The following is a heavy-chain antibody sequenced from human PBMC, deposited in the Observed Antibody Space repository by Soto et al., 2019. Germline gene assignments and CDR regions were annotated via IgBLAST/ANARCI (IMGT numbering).Heavy chain of an antibody. CDR2: ISNSGGST. D-gene: IGHD1-26*01. CDR3: AKGVKWEPPLEC. V-gene: IGHV3-23*01. J-gene: IGHJ4*02. CDR1: GFTFSNYA. Sequence: PGGSLRLSCAASGFTFSNYAMSWVRQAPGKGLEWVSAISNSGGSTYYADSVKGRFTISRDNSKNTLYLQMNSLRAEDTAVYHCAKGVKWEPPLECWGQATLVTVSS.